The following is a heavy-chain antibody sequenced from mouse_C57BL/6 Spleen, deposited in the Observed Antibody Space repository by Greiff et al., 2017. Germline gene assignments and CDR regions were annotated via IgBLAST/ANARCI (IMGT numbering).Heavy chain of an antibody. Sequence: EVQLQQSGPELVKPGASVKISCKASGYTFTDYYMNWVKQSHGKSLEWIGDINPNYGGTSYNQKFKGKATLTVDKSSSTAYMELRSLTSEDSAVYYCAGRGSSLYAMDYWGQGTSVTVSS. CDR1: GYTFTDYY. V-gene: IGHV1-26*01. J-gene: IGHJ4*01. CDR2: INPNYGGT. CDR3: AGRGSSLYAMDY. D-gene: IGHD1-1*01.